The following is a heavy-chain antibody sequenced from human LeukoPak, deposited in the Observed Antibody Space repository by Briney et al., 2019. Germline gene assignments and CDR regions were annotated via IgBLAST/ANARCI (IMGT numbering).Heavy chain of an antibody. CDR2: ISPSGDIT. D-gene: IGHD6-13*01. J-gene: IGHJ4*02. V-gene: IGHV3-23*01. CDR3: AKELKGYHYFDY. Sequence: GGTLRLSGAASGFNFSSHDMNWVRQAPGKGLEWVSGISPSGDITYYADSVKGRFTISRDNSKNTLYLQMNSLRAEDTAVYYCAKELKGYHYFDYWGKGTLVTVSS. CDR1: GFNFSSHD.